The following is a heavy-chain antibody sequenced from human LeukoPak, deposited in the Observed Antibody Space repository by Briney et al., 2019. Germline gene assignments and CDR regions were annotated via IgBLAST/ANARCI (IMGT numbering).Heavy chain of an antibody. V-gene: IGHV3-7*03. CDR1: GFTFSSYW. Sequence: GGSLRLSCVASGFTFSSYWMSWVRQAPGKGLEWVANIKQDGSEKYYVDSVKGRFTISRDNAKNSLYLQMNSLRAEDTAVYYCATGSEDVIWGQGTMVTVSS. J-gene: IGHJ3*02. D-gene: IGHD1-14*01. CDR2: IKQDGSEK. CDR3: ATGSEDVI.